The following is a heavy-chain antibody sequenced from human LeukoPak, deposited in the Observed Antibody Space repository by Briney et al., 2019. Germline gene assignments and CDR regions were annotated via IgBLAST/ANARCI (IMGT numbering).Heavy chain of an antibody. CDR2: ISAYNGNT. J-gene: IGHJ6*02. Sequence: GGSLRLSCAASGFTFTSYGISWVRQAPGQGLEWMGWISAYNGNTNYAQTLQGRVTMTTDTSTSTAYMELRSLRSDDTAVYYCARDEGKENYYYGMDVWGQGTTVTVSS. CDR3: ARDEGKENYYYGMDV. V-gene: IGHV1-18*01. D-gene: IGHD3-10*01. CDR1: GFTFTSYG.